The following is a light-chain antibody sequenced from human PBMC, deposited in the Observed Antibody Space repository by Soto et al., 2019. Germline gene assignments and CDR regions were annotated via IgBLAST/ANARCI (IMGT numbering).Light chain of an antibody. CDR3: QQYGILPGT. CDR1: QSVSSRC. V-gene: IGKV3-20*01. Sequence: EIVLPLATCTLSLSPGERATLSYTARQSVSSRCLAWYQQKPGQAARLLIFYAAFLEAGSPHTVSGSGSGRAVTLPTSRLQHEDSGGHYCQQYGILPGTFGQGTKVDIK. J-gene: IGKJ1*01. CDR2: YAA.